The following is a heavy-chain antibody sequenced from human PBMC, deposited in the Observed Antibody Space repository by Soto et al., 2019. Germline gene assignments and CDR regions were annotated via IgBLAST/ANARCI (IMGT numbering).Heavy chain of an antibody. V-gene: IGHV3-30*18. J-gene: IGHJ4*02. Sequence: QVHLVESGGGVVQPGRSLRLSCAASGFSFSTYGMHWVRQAPGKGLEWVAFISNDGSNKYYADSVKGRFTISKDNSKNTLYLQMNILRAEDTAVYYGAKGFGNYWAFDYWGQGTLVTVSS. CDR3: AKGFGNYWAFDY. CDR2: ISNDGSNK. D-gene: IGHD1-26*01. CDR1: GFSFSTYG.